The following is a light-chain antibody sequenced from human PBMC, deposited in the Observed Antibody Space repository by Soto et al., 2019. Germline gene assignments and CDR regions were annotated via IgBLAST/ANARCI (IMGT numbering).Light chain of an antibody. CDR1: SSDVGGYNY. CDR3: SSYTSSSIDYV. CDR2: EVS. J-gene: IGLJ1*01. Sequence: QSALTQPASVSGSHGQSITISCTGTSSDVGGYNYVSWYQQHPGKAPKLMIYEVSNRPSGVSNRFSGSKSGNTASLTISGLQAEDEADYSCSSYTSSSIDYVFGTGTKVTVL. V-gene: IGLV2-14*01.